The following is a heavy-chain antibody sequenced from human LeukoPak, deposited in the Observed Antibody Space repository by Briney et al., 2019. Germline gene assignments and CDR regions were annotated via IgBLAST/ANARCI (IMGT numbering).Heavy chain of an antibody. J-gene: IGHJ4*02. Sequence: ASVKVSCKASGYTLTNNDINWVRQATGQGIEWMGWVSPDSGDTGYAPNFRGRVTMTTDTSINTAYMELTSLTSEDTAIYYCTRGRAAGDWGQGTLVTVSS. CDR3: TRGRAAGD. CDR1: GYTLTNND. CDR2: VSPDSGDT. D-gene: IGHD6-19*01. V-gene: IGHV1-8*01.